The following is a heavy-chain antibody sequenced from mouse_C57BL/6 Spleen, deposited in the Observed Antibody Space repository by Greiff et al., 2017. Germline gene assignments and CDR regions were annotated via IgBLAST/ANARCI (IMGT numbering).Heavy chain of an antibody. J-gene: IGHJ1*03. D-gene: IGHD1-1*01. CDR2: IHPNSGST. CDR3: AREGLLLRFDV. CDR1: GYTFTSYW. Sequence: QVQLQQPGAELVKPGASVKLSCKASGYTFTSYWMHWVKQRPGQGLEWIGMIHPNSGSTNYNEKFKSKATLTVDKSSSTAYMQLSSLTSEDSAVYYCAREGLLLRFDVWGTGTTVTVSS. V-gene: IGHV1-64*01.